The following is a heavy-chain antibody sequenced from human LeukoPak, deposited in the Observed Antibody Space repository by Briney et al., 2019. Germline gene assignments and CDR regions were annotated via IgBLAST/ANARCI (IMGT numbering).Heavy chain of an antibody. CDR2: IRSKAHSYAT. V-gene: IGHV3-73*01. D-gene: IGHD4-11*01. Sequence: GGSLRLSCAASGFTFSGSAMHWVRQASGKGLEWVGRIRSKAHSYATAYAASVKGRFTISRDDSKNTAYLQMNSLRAEDTAVYYCARVGATVTTRAFDIWGQGTMVTVSS. CDR3: ARVGATVTTRAFDI. CDR1: GFTFSGSA. J-gene: IGHJ3*02.